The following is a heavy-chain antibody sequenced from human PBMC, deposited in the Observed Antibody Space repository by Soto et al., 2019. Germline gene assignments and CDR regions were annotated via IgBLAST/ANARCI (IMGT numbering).Heavy chain of an antibody. CDR2: MSYDGSNK. CDR1: GFTFSSYA. D-gene: IGHD3-16*01. Sequence: QVQLVESGGGVVQPGRSLRLSCAASGFTFSSYAMHWVRQAPGKGLEWMEGMSYDGSNKYYADSVKGRFTISRDNSNNPLYLQTTSLRPEDPALYYCASDGGAYWGQGTLVIVSS. J-gene: IGHJ4*02. V-gene: IGHV3-30-3*01. CDR3: ASDGGAY.